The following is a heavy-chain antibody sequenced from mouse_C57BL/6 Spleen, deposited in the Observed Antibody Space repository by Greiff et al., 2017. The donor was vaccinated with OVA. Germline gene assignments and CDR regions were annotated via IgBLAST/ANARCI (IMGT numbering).Heavy chain of an antibody. CDR1: GYSITSGYY. D-gene: IGHD1-1*01. CDR3: ANSYGSSYVDYYAMDY. V-gene: IGHV3-6*01. CDR2: ISYDGSN. Sequence: ESGPGLVKPSQSLSLTCSVTGYSITSGYYWNWIRQFPGNKLEWMGYISYDGSNNYNPSLKNRISITRDTSKNQFFLKLNSVTTEDTATYYCANSYGSSYVDYYAMDYWGQGTSVTVSS. J-gene: IGHJ4*01.